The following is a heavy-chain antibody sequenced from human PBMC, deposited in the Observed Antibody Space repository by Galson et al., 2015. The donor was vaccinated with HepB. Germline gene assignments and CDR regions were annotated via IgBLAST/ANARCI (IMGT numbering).Heavy chain of an antibody. CDR3: ARDWGIAVAGTWWFDP. D-gene: IGHD6-19*01. Sequence: SLRLSCAASGFTFSNYNMNWVRQAPGKGLEWVSSITTGSDYIYYADSVKGRFIISRDNAKNSLYLQMNNLGADDTALYYCARDWGIAVAGTWWFDPWGQGTLVTVSS. J-gene: IGHJ5*02. CDR1: GFTFSNYN. CDR2: ITTGSDYI. V-gene: IGHV3-21*06.